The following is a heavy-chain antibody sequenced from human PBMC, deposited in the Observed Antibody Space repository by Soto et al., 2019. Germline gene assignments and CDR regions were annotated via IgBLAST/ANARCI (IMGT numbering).Heavy chain of an antibody. Sequence: QLQLQESGPGLVKPSETLSLTCTVSGGSISSSSYYWGWIRQPPGKGLEWIGSIYYSGSTYYNPSLKSRVTISVRTAKDPFSPKLGSGAAADTAGYFCARRNYGDYVPETEYFDLWGRGTLVTVSS. CDR2: IYYSGST. J-gene: IGHJ2*01. CDR3: ARRNYGDYVPETEYFDL. V-gene: IGHV4-39*01. CDR1: GGSISSSSYY. D-gene: IGHD4-17*01.